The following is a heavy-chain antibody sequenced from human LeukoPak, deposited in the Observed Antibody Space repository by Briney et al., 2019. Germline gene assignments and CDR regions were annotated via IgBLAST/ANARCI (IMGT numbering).Heavy chain of an antibody. CDR3: AKDKYKGRIAVAADY. D-gene: IGHD6-19*01. CDR1: GFTFSSYG. J-gene: IGHJ4*02. V-gene: IGHV3-30*18. Sequence: PGGSLRLSCAASGFTFSSYGMHWVRQAPGKGLEWVAVISYDGSNKYYADSVKGRFTISRDNSKNTLYLQMNSLRAEDTAVYYCAKDKYKGRIAVAADYWGQGTLVTVSS. CDR2: ISYDGSNK.